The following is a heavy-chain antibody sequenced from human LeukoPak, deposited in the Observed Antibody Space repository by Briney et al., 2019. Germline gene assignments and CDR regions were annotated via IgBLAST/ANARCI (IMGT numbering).Heavy chain of an antibody. D-gene: IGHD6-13*01. Sequence: SETLSLTCAVYGGSFSGYYWSWIRQPPGKGLEWIGEINHSGSTNYNPSLKSRVTISVDTSKNQFSLELSSVTAADTAVYYCAREGVAAAGTLYYFDYWGQGTLVTVSS. CDR1: GGSFSGYY. CDR3: AREGVAAAGTLYYFDY. V-gene: IGHV4-34*01. J-gene: IGHJ4*02. CDR2: INHSGST.